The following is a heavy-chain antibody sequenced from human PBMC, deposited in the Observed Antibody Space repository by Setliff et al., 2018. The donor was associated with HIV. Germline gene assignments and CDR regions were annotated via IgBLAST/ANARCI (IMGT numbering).Heavy chain of an antibody. Sequence: ETLSLTCTVSGGSISGHYWNWIRQPPGKGLEWIGSIYSSGSTNYNPSLKSRVTISVDTSKNQFSLKLSSVTAADTAVYYCARGGWELDRGRADYFDYWGQGALVTVSS. J-gene: IGHJ4*02. V-gene: IGHV4-59*11. CDR3: ARGGWELDRGRADYFDY. D-gene: IGHD3-10*01. CDR2: IYSSGST. CDR1: GGSISGHY.